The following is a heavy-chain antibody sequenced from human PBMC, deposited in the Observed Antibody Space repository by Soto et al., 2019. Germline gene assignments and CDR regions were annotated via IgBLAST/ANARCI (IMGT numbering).Heavy chain of an antibody. CDR2: ISWNSGSI. D-gene: IGHD3-22*01. CDR3: AKAPDSSGYNSDY. CDR1: GFTFDDYA. Sequence: GGSLRLSCAASGFTFDDYAMHWVRQAPGKGLEWVSGISWNSGSIGYADSVKGRFTISRDNAKNSLYLQMNSLRAEDTALYYCAKAPDSSGYNSDYWGQGTLVTVSS. V-gene: IGHV3-9*01. J-gene: IGHJ4*02.